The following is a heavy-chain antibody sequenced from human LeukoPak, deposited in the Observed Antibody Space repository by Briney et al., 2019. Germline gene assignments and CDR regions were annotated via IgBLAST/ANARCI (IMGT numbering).Heavy chain of an antibody. J-gene: IGHJ6*03. D-gene: IGHD3-16*01. CDR1: GGSFIGFH. CDR2: INHSGST. Sequence: SETLSLTCAVYGGSFIGFHWNWIRQAPGKGLEWIGDINHSGSTNYNPSLTSRVTISVDPSKNQFSLNLSSVTAADTAVYYCARETSQKGAHYMDVWGKGTTVTISS. CDR3: ARETSQKGAHYMDV. V-gene: IGHV4-34*01.